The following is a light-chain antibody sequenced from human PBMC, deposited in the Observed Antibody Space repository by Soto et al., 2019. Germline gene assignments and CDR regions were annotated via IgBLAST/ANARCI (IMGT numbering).Light chain of an antibody. V-gene: IGKV1-27*01. CDR1: QDIRNF. Sequence: DIQMTQSPPSLSASVGDRVTITCRASQDIRNFVAWYQQKPGKAPKLLIYAASTLQSGIPSRFSGSGSGTDLSLTIYGLQPEDVATYSRQKYSSGPVFGPGPKV. CDR3: QKYSSGPV. CDR2: AAS. J-gene: IGKJ3*01.